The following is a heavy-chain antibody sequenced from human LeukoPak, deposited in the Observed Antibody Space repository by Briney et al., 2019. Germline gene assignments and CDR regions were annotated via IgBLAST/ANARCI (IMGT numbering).Heavy chain of an antibody. D-gene: IGHD4-23*01. CDR1: GFTFSDYS. V-gene: IGHV3-48*02. CDR3: ARTRSKVGTPTFDY. Sequence: GGSLRLSCAASGFTFSDYSMNWVRQAPGKGLEWVPYINSGSSTIYYVDSVEGRFTISRDNAKNSLYLQMNSLRDEDTAVYHCARTRSKVGTPTFDYWGQGTLVTVSS. CDR2: INSGSSTI. J-gene: IGHJ4*02.